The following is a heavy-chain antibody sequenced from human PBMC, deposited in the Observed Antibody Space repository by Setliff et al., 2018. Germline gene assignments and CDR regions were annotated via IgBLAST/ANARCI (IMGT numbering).Heavy chain of an antibody. CDR1: GGSISSSSYY. J-gene: IGHJ5*02. CDR2: IYYSGST. Sequence: SETLSLTCTVSGGSISSSSYYWGWIRQPPGKGLAWIGSIYYSGSTYYNPSLKSRVTISVDTSKNQFALKLSSVTAADTAVYYCARQTILQRFGELPSGPTDWFDPWGQGTLVTVSS. V-gene: IGHV4-39*01. D-gene: IGHD3-10*01. CDR3: ARQTILQRFGELPSGPTDWFDP.